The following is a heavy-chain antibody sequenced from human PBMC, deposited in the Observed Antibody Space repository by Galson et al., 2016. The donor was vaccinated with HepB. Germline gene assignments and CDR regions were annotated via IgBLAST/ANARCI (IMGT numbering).Heavy chain of an antibody. V-gene: IGHV1-18*01. CDR2: ISAYNGNT. Sequence: QSGAEVKKPGESLKISCKASGYTFTSYGISWVRQAPGQGLEWMGWISAYNGNTNYAQKLQGRVTMTTDTSTSTAYMELRSLRSDDTAVYYCARGRFLEGSAIPSGMDVWGQGTTVTVAS. CDR3: ARGRFLEGSAIPSGMDV. CDR1: GYTFTSYG. J-gene: IGHJ6*02. D-gene: IGHD3-3*01.